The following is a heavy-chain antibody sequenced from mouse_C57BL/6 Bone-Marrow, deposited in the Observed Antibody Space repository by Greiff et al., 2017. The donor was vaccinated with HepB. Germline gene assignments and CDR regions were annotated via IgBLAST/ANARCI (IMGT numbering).Heavy chain of an antibody. V-gene: IGHV1-69*01. CDR1: GYTFTSYW. J-gene: IGHJ2*01. CDR3: ARDYDYYCDY. Sequence: VKLQQPGAELVMPGASVKLSCKASGYTFTSYWMHWVKQRPGQGLEWIGEIDPSDSSTNYNQKFKGKSTLTVDNSSSTAYMQLSSLTSEDSAVYYCARDYDYYCDYWGQGTTLTVSS. D-gene: IGHD2-4*01. CDR2: IDPSDSST.